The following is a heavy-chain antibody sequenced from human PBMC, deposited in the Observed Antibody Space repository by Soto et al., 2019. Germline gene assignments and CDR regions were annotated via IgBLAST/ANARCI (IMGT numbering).Heavy chain of an antibody. CDR3: AKVTDY. Sequence: QVQLVESGGGVVLPGTSLRLSCAASGFTFSSYGLHWVGQAPGKGLEWLAVISHDGTSKYYADSVKGRFTISRDNSKNTVYLQMDSLRPEDTAVYFCAKVTDYWGQGILVTVSS. V-gene: IGHV3-30*18. J-gene: IGHJ4*02. CDR1: GFTFSSYG. CDR2: ISHDGTSK.